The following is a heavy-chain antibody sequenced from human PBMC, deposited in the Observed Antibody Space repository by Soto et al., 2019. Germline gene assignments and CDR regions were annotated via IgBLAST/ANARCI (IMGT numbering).Heavy chain of an antibody. CDR3: ANTQIQWADFWSDPDY. Sequence: QVQLVESGGGVVQPGRSLRLSCAASGFTFRSYGMYWVRQAPGKGLEWVAVTSYDGSNKYYADSVKGRFTISRDNSKNTLYLQMNSLKVEDTAVYYCANTQIQWADFWSDPDYWGQGTLVTVSS. J-gene: IGHJ4*02. CDR2: TSYDGSNK. CDR1: GFTFRSYG. D-gene: IGHD3-3*01. V-gene: IGHV3-30*18.